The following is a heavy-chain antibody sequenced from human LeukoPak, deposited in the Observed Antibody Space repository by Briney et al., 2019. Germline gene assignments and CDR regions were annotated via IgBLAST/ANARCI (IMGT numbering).Heavy chain of an antibody. CDR2: ISSSSSTI. CDR3: ARAGEYYYYYYMDV. Sequence: GGSLRLSCAASGFTFSSYGMTWVRQAPGKGLEWVSHISSSSSTIYYADSVKGRFTISRDNAKNSLYLQMNSLRAEDTAVYYCARAGEYYYYYYMDVWGKGTTVTISS. J-gene: IGHJ6*03. V-gene: IGHV3-48*04. D-gene: IGHD3-10*01. CDR1: GFTFSSYG.